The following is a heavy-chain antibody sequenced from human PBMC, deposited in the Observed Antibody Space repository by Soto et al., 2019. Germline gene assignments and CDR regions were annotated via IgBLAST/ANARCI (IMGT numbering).Heavy chain of an antibody. CDR1: GFTFSSYS. CDR2: ISSSSSTI. V-gene: IGHV3-48*02. Sequence: PGGFLRLSCAASGFTFSSYSMNWVRQAPGKGLEWVSYISSSSSTIYYADSVKGRFTISRDNAKNSLYLQMNSLRDEDTAVYYCARDPAAYYYDSSGQQFYYYYGMDVWGQGTTVTVSS. D-gene: IGHD3-22*01. J-gene: IGHJ6*02. CDR3: ARDPAAYYYDSSGQQFYYYYGMDV.